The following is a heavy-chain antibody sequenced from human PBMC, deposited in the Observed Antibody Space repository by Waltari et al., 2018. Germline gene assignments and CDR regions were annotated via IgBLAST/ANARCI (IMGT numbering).Heavy chain of an antibody. Sequence: QVQVQESGPGLVKPSETLSLSCLVSGTSVRSGFYWGWIRQSPEKGLEWIGSINFSGKKFYSPSLRGRVTWSVDTSKNEVSLSLTSVTAADSAIYFCARGTDYDSSGYYYKHFDPWGQGTHVTVSS. CDR1: GTSVRSGFY. D-gene: IGHD3-22*01. J-gene: IGHJ5*02. CDR3: ARGTDYDSSGYYYKHFDP. V-gene: IGHV4-38-2*02. CDR2: INFSGKK.